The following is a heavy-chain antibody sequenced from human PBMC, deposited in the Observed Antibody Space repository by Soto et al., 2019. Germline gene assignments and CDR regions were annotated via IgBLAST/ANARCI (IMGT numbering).Heavy chain of an antibody. Sequence: GGSLRLSCAASGFTFDDYAMHWVRQAPGKGLEWVSGISWNSGSIGYADSVKGRFTISRDNAKNSLYLQMNSLRAEDTSLYYCAEESYSAFGVVTYYYMDVWGKGTTVTVSS. CDR3: AEESYSAFGVVTYYYMDV. V-gene: IGHV3-9*01. D-gene: IGHD3-3*01. CDR2: ISWNSGSI. CDR1: GFTFDDYA. J-gene: IGHJ6*03.